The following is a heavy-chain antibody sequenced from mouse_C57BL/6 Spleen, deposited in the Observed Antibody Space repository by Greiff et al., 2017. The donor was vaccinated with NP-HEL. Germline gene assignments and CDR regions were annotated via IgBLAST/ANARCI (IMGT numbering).Heavy chain of an antibody. CDR1: GYSFTGYY. J-gene: IGHJ2*01. D-gene: IGHD1-2*01. V-gene: IGHV1-42*01. Sequence: EVKLVESGPELVKPGASVKISCKASGYSFTGYYMNWVKQSPEKSLEWIGEINPSTGGTTYNQKFKAKATLTVDKSSSTAYMQLKSLTSEDSAVYYCARGYGHYFDYWGQGTTLTVSS. CDR3: ARGYGHYFDY. CDR2: INPSTGGT.